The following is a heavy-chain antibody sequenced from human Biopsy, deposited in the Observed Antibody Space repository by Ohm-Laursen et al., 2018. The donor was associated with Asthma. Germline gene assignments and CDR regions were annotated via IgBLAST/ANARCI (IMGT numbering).Heavy chain of an antibody. CDR2: IDKSSSTI. J-gene: IGHJ4*02. V-gene: IGHV3-11*01. D-gene: IGHD3-22*01. CDR1: GFTLSDYY. CDR3: ARLAYYDRSGTHYFDH. Sequence: SLRLSCTASGFTLSDYYMTWVRQAPGKGLEWVPYIDKSSSTIYYADSVKGRFTISRDNAKNSLYLQMNSLRAEDTAVYFCARLAYYDRSGTHYFDHWGQGNLVTVSS.